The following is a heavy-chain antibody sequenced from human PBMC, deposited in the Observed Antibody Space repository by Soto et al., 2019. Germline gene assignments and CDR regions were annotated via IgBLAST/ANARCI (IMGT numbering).Heavy chain of an antibody. CDR3: ARGQFLDRFGDYYYYGMDV. V-gene: IGHV1-69*01. CDR2: IIPIFGTA. D-gene: IGHD3-3*01. Sequence: QVQLVQSGAEVKKPGSSVKVSCMACGGTFSSYAISWVRQAPGQGLEWMRGIIPIFGTANYAQKFQGRVTITADESTSTAYMELSSLRSEDTAVHYCARGQFLDRFGDYYYYGMDVWGQGTTVTVSS. J-gene: IGHJ6*02. CDR1: GGTFSSYA.